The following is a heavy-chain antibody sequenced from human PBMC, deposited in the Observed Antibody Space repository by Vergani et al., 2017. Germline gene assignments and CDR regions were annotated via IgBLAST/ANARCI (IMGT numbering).Heavy chain of an antibody. V-gene: IGHV4-31*03. CDR1: GGSISSGGYY. CDR3: ARGSIVVVPAATIYYYYGMDV. D-gene: IGHD2-2*01. J-gene: IGHJ6*02. CDR2: IYYSGST. Sequence: QVQLQESGPGLVKPSQTLSLTCTVSGGSISSGGYYWSWIRQHPGKGLEWIGYIYYSGSTYYNPSLKSRVTISVDTSKNQFSLKLSPVTAADTAVYYCARGSIVVVPAATIYYYYGMDVWGQGTTVTVSS.